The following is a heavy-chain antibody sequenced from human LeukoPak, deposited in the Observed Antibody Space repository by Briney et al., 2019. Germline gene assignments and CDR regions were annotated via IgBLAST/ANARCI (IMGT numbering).Heavy chain of an antibody. CDR2: INHNGNVN. Sequence: GGSLRLSCAASGFTFSSYWMNWARQAPGKGLEWVASINHNGNVNYYVDSVKGRFTISRDNAKNSLYLQMSNLRAEDTAVYFCARGGGLDVWGQGTTVIVSS. D-gene: IGHD3-16*01. CDR1: GFTFSSYW. CDR3: ARGGGLDV. V-gene: IGHV3-7*03. J-gene: IGHJ6*02.